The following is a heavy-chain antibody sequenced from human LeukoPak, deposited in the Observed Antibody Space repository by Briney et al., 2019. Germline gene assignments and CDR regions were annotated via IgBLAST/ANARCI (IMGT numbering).Heavy chain of an antibody. CDR1: GGSIYSTTFY. CDR3: ARGADYYYMDV. V-gene: IGHV4-39*01. J-gene: IGHJ6*03. CDR2: MYYDGST. Sequence: SETLSLTCTVSGGSIYSTTFYWGWIRQPPGKGLEWIGSMYYDGSTYHNPSLKSRVTISVDTSNNQFSLKLTSVTAADTAVYFCARGADYYYMDVWGKGTTVTVSS. D-gene: IGHD4/OR15-4a*01.